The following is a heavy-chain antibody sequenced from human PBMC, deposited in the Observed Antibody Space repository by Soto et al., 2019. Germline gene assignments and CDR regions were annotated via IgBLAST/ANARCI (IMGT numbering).Heavy chain of an antibody. V-gene: IGHV3-74*01. CDR3: ARDQWIKLWLGTRQWSYYYGMDV. CDR1: GFTFSSYC. J-gene: IGHJ6*02. D-gene: IGHD5-18*01. Sequence: HPXGSLRLSFAASGFTFSSYCMHGVRQAPGKGLVWVSRINSDVSSTSYADSVKGRFTISRDNAKNTLYLQMNSLRAEDTAVYYCARDQWIKLWLGTRQWSYYYGMDVWGQGTTVTVSS. CDR2: INSDVSST.